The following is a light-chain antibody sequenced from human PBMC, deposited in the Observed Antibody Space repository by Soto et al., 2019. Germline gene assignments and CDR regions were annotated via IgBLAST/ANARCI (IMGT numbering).Light chain of an antibody. CDR1: QGISSY. V-gene: IGKV1-9*01. Sequence: DIQLTQSPSFLSASVGDRVTITCRASQGISSYLVWYQQKPGKAPKLLIYAASTLQSGVPSRFSGSGSGTEFTLTISSLQPEDFATYYCLQLNSYPRTFGQGTKVEI. J-gene: IGKJ1*01. CDR2: AAS. CDR3: LQLNSYPRT.